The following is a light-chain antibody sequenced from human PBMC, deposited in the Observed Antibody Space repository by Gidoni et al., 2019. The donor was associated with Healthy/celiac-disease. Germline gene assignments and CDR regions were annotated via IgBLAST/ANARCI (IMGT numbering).Light chain of an antibody. Sequence: DIVLTQPPDSLALPLGERATIIGKSSQSVLYSSSNKNCLAWYQQKPGQPPKLLIYMASTRESGVPERFSGSGSGTDFTLTISSLQAEDVAVYYCQQYYSTPLTFGEGTKVEIK. CDR1: QSVLYSSSNKNC. CDR3: QQYYSTPLT. J-gene: IGKJ4*01. V-gene: IGKV4-1*01. CDR2: MAS.